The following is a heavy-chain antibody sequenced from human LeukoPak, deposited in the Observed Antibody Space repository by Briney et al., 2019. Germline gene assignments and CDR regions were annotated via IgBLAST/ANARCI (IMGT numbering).Heavy chain of an antibody. D-gene: IGHD4-17*01. CDR3: ARANGDRGWFDP. CDR2: IYYSGST. V-gene: IGHV4-59*01. J-gene: IGHJ5*02. CDR1: GGSISSYY. Sequence: SETLSLTCTVSGGSISSYYWSWIRPPPGKGLEWIGYIYYSGSTNYNPSLKSRVTISVDTSKNQFSLKLSSVTAADTAVYYCARANGDRGWFDPWGQGTLVTVSS.